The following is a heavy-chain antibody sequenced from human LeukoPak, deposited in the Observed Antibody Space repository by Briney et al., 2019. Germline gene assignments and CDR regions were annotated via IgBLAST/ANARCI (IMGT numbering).Heavy chain of an antibody. CDR2: ISAYNGNT. V-gene: IGHV1-18*04. CDR1: GYTFTSYY. Sequence: ASVKVSCKASGYTFTSYYMHWVRQAPGQGLEWMGWISAYNGNTNYAQKLQGRVTMTTDTSTSTAYMELRSLRSDDTAVYYCARDMGGSYYYYYYMDVWGKGTTVTVSS. D-gene: IGHD3-16*01. CDR3: ARDMGGSYYYYYYMDV. J-gene: IGHJ6*03.